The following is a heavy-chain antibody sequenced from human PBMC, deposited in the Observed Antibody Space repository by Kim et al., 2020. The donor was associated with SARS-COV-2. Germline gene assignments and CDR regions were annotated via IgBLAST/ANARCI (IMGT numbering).Heavy chain of an antibody. CDR1: GFSISDYY. D-gene: IGHD3-16*02. CDR2: ISNRGSFT. V-gene: IGHV3-11*05. Sequence: GGSLRLSCAASGFSISDYYMSWIRQAPGKGLEWLSYISNRGSFTNYADSVKGRFTISRDNAKNSLYLQMNSLRAEDTTVYYCARDTTSGSYSYYGMDVWG. CDR3: ARDTTSGSYSYYGMDV. J-gene: IGHJ6*01.